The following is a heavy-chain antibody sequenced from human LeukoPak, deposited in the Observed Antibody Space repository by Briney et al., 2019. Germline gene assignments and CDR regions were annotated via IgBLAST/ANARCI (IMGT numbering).Heavy chain of an antibody. CDR2: ISGSGGST. J-gene: IGHJ4*02. Sequence: GGSLRLSCAASGFTFDDYAMHWVRQAPGKGLEWVSAISGSGGSTYYADSVKGRFTISRDNSKNTLYLQMNSLRAEDTAVYYCAKLQGGYYSYYFDYWGQGTLVTVSS. CDR3: AKLQGGYYSYYFDY. D-gene: IGHD3-22*01. CDR1: GFTFDDYA. V-gene: IGHV3-23*01.